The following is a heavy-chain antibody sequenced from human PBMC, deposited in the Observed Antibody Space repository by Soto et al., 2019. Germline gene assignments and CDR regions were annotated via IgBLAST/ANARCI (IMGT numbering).Heavy chain of an antibody. Sequence: GESLKISCKGSGYSFTSYWIGWVRQMPGKGLEWMGIIYPGDSDTRYSPSFQGQVTISADKSISTAYLQWSSLKASDTAMYYCARHISWNDEGNWFDPWGQGTLVTVSS. CDR3: ARHISWNDEGNWFDP. D-gene: IGHD1-1*01. J-gene: IGHJ5*02. CDR2: IYPGDSDT. CDR1: GYSFTSYW. V-gene: IGHV5-51*01.